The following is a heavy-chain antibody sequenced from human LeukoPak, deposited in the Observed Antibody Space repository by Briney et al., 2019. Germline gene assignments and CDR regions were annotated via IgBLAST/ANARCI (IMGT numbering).Heavy chain of an antibody. J-gene: IGHJ4*02. CDR3: AKGPVVTLDS. D-gene: IGHD2-21*02. Sequence: PGGSLRLSCAASGFTFSGSAMNWVRQAPANGLEWVSGVNGGGSSTYYADSVKGRFTISRDNSKNTLYLQMNSLRVEDTAVYYCAKGPVVTLDSWGQGTLVTVSS. CDR2: VNGGGSST. V-gene: IGHV3-23*01. CDR1: GFTFSGSA.